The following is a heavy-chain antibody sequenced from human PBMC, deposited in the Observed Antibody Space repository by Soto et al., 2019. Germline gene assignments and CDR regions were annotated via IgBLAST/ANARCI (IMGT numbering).Heavy chain of an antibody. CDR2: IYYSGST. CDR3: ARDADYGGSRGGMDV. V-gene: IGHV4-31*03. Sequence: QVRLEESGTGLVKPSETLSLICSVSGGSVNNANYFWNWIRHHPENGLEWIGYIYYSGSTVYNPSFKTRDTLSIDTTKDQFSLRLNSVTVVDTAVYFCARDADYGGSRGGMDVWGRGTTVTVSS. J-gene: IGHJ6*02. CDR1: GGSVNNANYF. D-gene: IGHD4-17*01.